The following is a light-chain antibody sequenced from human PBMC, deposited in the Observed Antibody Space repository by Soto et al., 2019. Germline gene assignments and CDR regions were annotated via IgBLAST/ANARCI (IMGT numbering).Light chain of an antibody. CDR1: QSVSSY. V-gene: IGKV3-11*01. Sequence: EVVLTQSPGTLSLSPGERATLSCRASQSVSSYLTWFQQKPGQAPRLLIYDASSRAAGVPARFSGSGSGTDFTLTISSLEPEDFAVYYCLQRSNWPRTFGQGTKVEIK. J-gene: IGKJ1*01. CDR2: DAS. CDR3: LQRSNWPRT.